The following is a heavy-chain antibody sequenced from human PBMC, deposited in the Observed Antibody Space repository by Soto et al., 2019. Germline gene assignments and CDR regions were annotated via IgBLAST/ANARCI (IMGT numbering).Heavy chain of an antibody. D-gene: IGHD3-3*01. Sequence: GESLKISCKGSGYNFAGYWIAWVRQMPGKGLELMGIIYPSDSDTRYRPSFQGQATISADKSISSAYLQWSSLRASDTAMYYCARGGVSPRTFDYWGQGTPLTVSS. CDR1: GYNFAGYW. CDR3: ARGGVSPRTFDY. CDR2: IYPSDSDT. V-gene: IGHV5-51*01. J-gene: IGHJ4*02.